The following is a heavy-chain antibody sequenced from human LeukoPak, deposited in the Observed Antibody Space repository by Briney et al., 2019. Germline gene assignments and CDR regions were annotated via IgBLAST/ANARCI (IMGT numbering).Heavy chain of an antibody. J-gene: IGHJ4*02. CDR3: ARYSYGVHDFDY. Sequence: PGGSLRLSCAASGFTSSSYAMSWVRQAPGKGLEWVSAISGSGGSTYYADSVKGRFTISRDNAKNSLYLQMSSLRAEDTAVYYCARYSYGVHDFDYWGQGTLVTVSS. D-gene: IGHD5-18*01. CDR1: GFTSSSYA. CDR2: ISGSGGST. V-gene: IGHV3-23*01.